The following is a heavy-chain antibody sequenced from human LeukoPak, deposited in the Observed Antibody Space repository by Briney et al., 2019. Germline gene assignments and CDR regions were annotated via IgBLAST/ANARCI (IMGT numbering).Heavy chain of an antibody. J-gene: IGHJ4*02. CDR1: GFTFSSYA. CDR3: ARSRVPSCLGAYCYPFDY. Sequence: GRCLRPSRAASGFTFSSYAMRCVRQDPGKGLEWGSAISGSGGSTYYADSVKGRFTISRDNFKNTLYLQMNILRAQVTATYYGARSRVPSCLGAYCYPFDYWGQGKLVTVSS. V-gene: IGHV3-23*01. D-gene: IGHD2-21*02. CDR2: ISGSGGST.